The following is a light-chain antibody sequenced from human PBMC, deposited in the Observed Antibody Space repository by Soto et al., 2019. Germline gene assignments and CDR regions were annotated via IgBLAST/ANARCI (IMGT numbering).Light chain of an antibody. V-gene: IGLV2-23*02. CDR1: SSDVGSHNF. CDR3: YSYVGSIS. J-gene: IGLJ2*01. Sequence: QSVLTQPASVSGSPGQSITISCTWTSSDVGSHNFVSWYQQHPGKAPKLIIWGVNTRTSGVSYRISGSKSGNTASLTVSGLQAEDEADDYCYSYVGSISFGGGTKLTVL. CDR2: GVN.